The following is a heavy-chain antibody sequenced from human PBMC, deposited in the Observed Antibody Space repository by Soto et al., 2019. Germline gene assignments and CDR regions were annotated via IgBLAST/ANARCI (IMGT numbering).Heavy chain of an antibody. V-gene: IGHV1-18*01. D-gene: IGHD1-1*01. J-gene: IGHJ5*02. CDR3: VIDEGYKWNDGGLFDL. CDR2: ISGYNGNT. CDR1: GYTFTSYG. Sequence: QVKLVQSGAEVKKPGASVKVSCKSSGYTFTSYGISWVRQAPGQGLEWMGWISGYNGNTNYAQKLQVRVTMNTVTSTNSAYMELRSLRSDVSAVYYCVIDEGYKWNDGGLFDLWGQVTRVTVSS.